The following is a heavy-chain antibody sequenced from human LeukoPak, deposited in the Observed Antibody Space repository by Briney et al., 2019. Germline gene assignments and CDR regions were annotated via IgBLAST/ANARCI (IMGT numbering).Heavy chain of an antibody. CDR2: INSGGSP. CDR3: ATRNLSDKRGSYLYYFDF. D-gene: IGHD3-22*01. CDR1: GFTFSSYA. Sequence: GGSLRLSCAASGFTFSSYAMSWVRQAPGKGLEWVSGINSGGSPYFADSVKGRFTISRDNSKNTIYLQVNSLRAEDTAVYYCATRNLSDKRGSYLYYFDFWGQGTLVTVSS. V-gene: IGHV3-23*01. J-gene: IGHJ4*02.